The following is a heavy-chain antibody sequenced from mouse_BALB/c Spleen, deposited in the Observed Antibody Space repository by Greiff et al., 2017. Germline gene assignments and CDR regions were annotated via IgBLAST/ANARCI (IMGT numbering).Heavy chain of an antibody. V-gene: IGHV1-4*01. CDR3: AREGDGYYWFAY. CDR2: INPSSGYT. CDR1: GYTFTSYT. D-gene: IGHD2-3*01. Sequence: VQLQESGAELARPGASVKMSCKASGYTFTSYTMHWVKQRPGQGLEWIGYINPSSGYTNYNQKFKDKATLTADKSSSTAYMQLSSLTSEDSAVYYCAREGDGYYWFAYWGQGTTLTVSS. J-gene: IGHJ2*01.